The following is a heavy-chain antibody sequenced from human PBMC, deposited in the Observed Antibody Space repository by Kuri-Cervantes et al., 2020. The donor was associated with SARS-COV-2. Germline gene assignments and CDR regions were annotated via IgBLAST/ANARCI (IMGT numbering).Heavy chain of an antibody. CDR2: ISWNSGSI. CDR1: GFTGSSNY. Sequence: LSLTCAASGFTGSSNYMSWVRQAPGKGLEWVSVISWNSGSIGYADSVKGRFTISRDNAKNSLYLQMNSLRAEDTAVYYCARSEAAWPVRYYYYYYGMDVWGQGTTVTVSS. V-gene: IGHV3-48*04. J-gene: IGHJ6*02. CDR3: ARSEAAWPVRYYYYYYGMDV. D-gene: IGHD6-25*01.